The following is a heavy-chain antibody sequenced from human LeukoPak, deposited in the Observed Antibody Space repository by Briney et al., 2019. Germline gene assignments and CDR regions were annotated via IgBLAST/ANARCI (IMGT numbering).Heavy chain of an antibody. CDR2: IRYDGSNK. CDR1: GFTFSSYG. Sequence: GGSLRLSCAASGFTFSSYGMHWVRQAPGKGLEWVAFIRYDGSNKYYADSVKGRFTISRDNSKNTLYLQMNSLRAEDTAVYYCVWGIARASGFDYWGQGTLVTVSS. CDR3: VWGIARASGFDY. J-gene: IGHJ4*02. V-gene: IGHV3-30*02. D-gene: IGHD6-6*01.